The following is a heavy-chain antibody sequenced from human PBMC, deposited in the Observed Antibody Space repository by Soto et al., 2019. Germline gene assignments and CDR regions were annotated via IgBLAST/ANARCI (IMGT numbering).Heavy chain of an antibody. V-gene: IGHV4-39*01. CDR1: GGSVSSPNYF. CDR2: LFYNGRT. J-gene: IGHJ5*02. Sequence: QVPLQDSGPGLVKSSETLSLTCSVSGGSVSSPNYFWVWVRLAPGKGPEWIGNLFYNGRTDYNPYLQSRVTISVDTSKNQFSLKLGSVTAADTAIYYCARGAMSADDESDGFDPWGHGTLVTVSS. CDR3: ARGAMSADDESDGFDP. D-gene: IGHD5-12*01.